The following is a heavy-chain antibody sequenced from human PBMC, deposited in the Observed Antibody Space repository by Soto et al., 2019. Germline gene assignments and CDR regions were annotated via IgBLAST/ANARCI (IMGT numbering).Heavy chain of an antibody. V-gene: IGHV4-34*01. CDR2: INHSGST. J-gene: IGHJ4*02. D-gene: IGHD2-2*01. Sequence: SETLSLTCAVYGGSFSGYYWSWIRQPPGKGLEWIGEINHSGSTNYNPSLKSRVTISVDTSKNQFSLKLSSVTAADTAVYYCARIGYCSSTSCPTFDYWGQGTLVTVSP. CDR3: ARIGYCSSTSCPTFDY. CDR1: GGSFSGYY.